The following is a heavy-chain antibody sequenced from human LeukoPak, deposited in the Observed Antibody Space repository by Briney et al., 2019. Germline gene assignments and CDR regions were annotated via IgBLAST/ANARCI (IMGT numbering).Heavy chain of an antibody. D-gene: IGHD3-10*01. J-gene: IGHJ3*01. CDR2: IYTDGSTT. V-gene: IGHV3-74*01. CDR1: GFTLSSYW. CDR3: VRHYYGSGSPAGGAFDV. Sequence: GGSLRVSCAASGFTLSSYWVHWVRHAPGKGLVWVSRIYTDGSTTRYAASVKGRFTISRDNAKNTVYLQMNTLTAEHPAVYSCVRHYYGSGSPAGGAFDVWGQGTMVTVSS.